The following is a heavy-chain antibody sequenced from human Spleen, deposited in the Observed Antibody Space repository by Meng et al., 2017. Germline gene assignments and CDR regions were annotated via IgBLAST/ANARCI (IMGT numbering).Heavy chain of an antibody. V-gene: IGHV3-9*01. D-gene: IGHD1-14*01. CDR1: GFTFDDYA. Sequence: GGSLRLSCAASGFTFDDYAMHWVRQAPGKGLEWVSGISWNSGSIGYADSVKGRFTISRDNAKNSLYLQMNSLRAEDTAVYYCARFPTGHTSRPHWFDPWGQGTLVTVSS. J-gene: IGHJ5*02. CDR2: ISWNSGSI. CDR3: ARFPTGHTSRPHWFDP.